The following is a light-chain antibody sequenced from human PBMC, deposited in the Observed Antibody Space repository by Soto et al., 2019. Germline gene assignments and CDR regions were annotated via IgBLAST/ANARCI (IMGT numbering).Light chain of an antibody. Sequence: EIVMTQSPATLSVSPGERATLSCRASQRVSSNLAWYQQKPGQAPRLLIYGASTRATGIPARFNGSGSGTEFTLTISSLQSEDFAVYYCQQYNNWPPTFGQGTKVEIK. V-gene: IGKV3-15*01. CDR1: QRVSSN. CDR3: QQYNNWPPT. J-gene: IGKJ1*01. CDR2: GAS.